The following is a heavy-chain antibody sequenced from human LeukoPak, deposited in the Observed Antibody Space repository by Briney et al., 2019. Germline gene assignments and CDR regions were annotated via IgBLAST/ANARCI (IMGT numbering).Heavy chain of an antibody. CDR1: GFIFDDYA. CDR3: AKGGGGRLIYYYYMDV. V-gene: IGHV3-9*03. Sequence: GGSLRLSCAASGFIFDDYAMHWVRQAPGKGLEWVSGITWNSDSIDYADSVKGRFTISRDNAKNSLYLQMNSLRAEDMALYDCAKGGGGRLIYYYYMDVWGKGTTVTVSS. D-gene: IGHD3-16*01. J-gene: IGHJ6*03. CDR2: ITWNSDSI.